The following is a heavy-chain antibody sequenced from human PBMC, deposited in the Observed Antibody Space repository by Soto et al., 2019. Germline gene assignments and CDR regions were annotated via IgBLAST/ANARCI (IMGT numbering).Heavy chain of an antibody. CDR2: IIPIFGTA. Sequence: QVQLVQSGAEVKKPGSSVKVSCKASGGTFSSYAISWVRQAPGQGLEWMGGIIPIFGTANYAQKFQGRVTITADEYTSAAYMELSSLRSEDTAVYYCARPQGVDTVGEEPSRDAFDIWGQGTMVTVSS. D-gene: IGHD5-12*01. J-gene: IGHJ3*02. CDR1: GGTFSSYA. V-gene: IGHV1-69*12. CDR3: ARPQGVDTVGEEPSRDAFDI.